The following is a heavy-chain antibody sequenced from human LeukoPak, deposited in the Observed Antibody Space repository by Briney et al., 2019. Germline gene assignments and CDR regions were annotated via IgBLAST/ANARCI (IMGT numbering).Heavy chain of an antibody. CDR3: ARGFSSSYYDSSGYRLDY. CDR2: INHSGST. CDR1: GGSFSGYY. Sequence: PSETLSLTCAVYGGSFSGYYWSWIRQPPGKGLEWIGEINHSGSTNYNPSLKSRVTISVDTSKNQFSLKLSSVTAADTAVYYCARGFSSSYYDSSGYRLDYWGQGTLFSVSS. J-gene: IGHJ4*02. V-gene: IGHV4-34*01. D-gene: IGHD3-22*01.